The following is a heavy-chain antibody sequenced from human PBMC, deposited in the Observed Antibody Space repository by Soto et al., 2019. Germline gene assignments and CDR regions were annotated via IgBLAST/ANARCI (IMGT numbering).Heavy chain of an antibody. D-gene: IGHD6-19*01. J-gene: IGHJ5*02. CDR1: GFAFSTYG. V-gene: IGHV3-30*18. CDR2: ISYDGTDK. Sequence: QVHLVESGGGVVQPGSSLTISCVGSGFAFSTYGMHWVRQAPAKGLEWVALISYDGTDKYYADSVKGRFSISRDNSKQTLSLQMDSLRPEDTAVYYCAKDFGAWSDSWGQGTLVNVSS. CDR3: AKDFGAWSDS.